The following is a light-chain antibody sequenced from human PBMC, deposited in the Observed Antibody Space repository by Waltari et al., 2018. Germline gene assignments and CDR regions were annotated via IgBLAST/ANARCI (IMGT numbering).Light chain of an antibody. V-gene: IGLV3-27*01. Sequence: SYELTQPSSVSVSPGQTATIPCSAALLSTKLRRWFQQKPGQAPVQLIYKDTERPSGISARFSGSTSGGTATLTISGADIEDEADYYCFSATDNNLVVFGGGTKLTVL. J-gene: IGLJ3*02. CDR3: FSATDNNLVV. CDR2: KDT. CDR1: LLSTKL.